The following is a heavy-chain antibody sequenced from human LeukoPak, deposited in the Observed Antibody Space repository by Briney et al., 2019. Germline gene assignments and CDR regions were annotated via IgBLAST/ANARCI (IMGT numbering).Heavy chain of an antibody. J-gene: IGHJ5*02. CDR3: AREGPLWFGELLWGDNWFDP. D-gene: IGHD3-10*01. CDR2: IYYSGST. CDR1: GGSISSCDYY. Sequence: SETLSFTCTVSGGSISSCDYYWSWIRQPPGKGLEWIGYIYYSGSTYYNPSLKSRVTISVDTSKNQFSLKLSSVTAADTAVYYCAREGPLWFGELLWGDNWFDPWGQGTLVTVSS. V-gene: IGHV4-30-4*01.